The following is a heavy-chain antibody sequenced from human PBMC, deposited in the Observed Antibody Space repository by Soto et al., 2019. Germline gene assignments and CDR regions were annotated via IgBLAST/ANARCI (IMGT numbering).Heavy chain of an antibody. CDR2: ISAYNGNT. CDR3: ARDLWDYRIAPFAY. D-gene: IGHD4-4*01. Sequence: ASVKVSCKASGYTFTNYGITWVRQAPGQGLEWMGWISAYNGNTNYAQKLQGRVTMTTDTSTSTAYMELRSLRSDGTAVYYCARDLWDYRIAPFAYWGQGTLVTVSS. J-gene: IGHJ4*02. V-gene: IGHV1-18*01. CDR1: GYTFTNYG.